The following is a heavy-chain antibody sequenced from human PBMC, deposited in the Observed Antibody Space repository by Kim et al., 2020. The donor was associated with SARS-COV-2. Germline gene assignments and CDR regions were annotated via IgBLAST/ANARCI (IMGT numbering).Heavy chain of an antibody. CDR1: GFTFDDYA. V-gene: IGHV3-43*02. CDR3: AKEGGERYSSPLGNYYYGMDV. J-gene: IGHJ6*02. CDR2: ISGDGGST. D-gene: IGHD6-13*01. Sequence: GGSLRLSCAASGFTFDDYAMHWVRQAPGKGLEWVSLISGDGGSTYYADSVKGRFTISRDNSKNSLYLQMNSLRTEDTALYYCAKEGGERYSSPLGNYYYGMDVWGQGTTVTVSS.